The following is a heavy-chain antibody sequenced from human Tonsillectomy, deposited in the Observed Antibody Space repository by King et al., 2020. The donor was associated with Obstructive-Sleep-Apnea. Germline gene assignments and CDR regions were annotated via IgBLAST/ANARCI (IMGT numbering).Heavy chain of an antibody. D-gene: IGHD6-13*01. J-gene: IGHJ4*02. CDR3: ARTDSSSWSYYFDY. V-gene: IGHV5-10-1*03. CDR1: GFSFTSYW. CDR2: IDPSDSYT. Sequence: VQLVESGAEVKKPGESLRLSCKGAGFSFTSYWISWVRQMPGKGLEWRGRIDPSDSYTNYSPSFQGHVTISADKSFSTAFLQWRSLKASDTAMYYCARTDSSSWSYYFDYWGQGTLVTVSS.